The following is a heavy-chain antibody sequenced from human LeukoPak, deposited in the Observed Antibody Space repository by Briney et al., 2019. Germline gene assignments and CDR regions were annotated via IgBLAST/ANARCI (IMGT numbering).Heavy chain of an antibody. J-gene: IGHJ3*02. CDR3: ARGEKWYDAFDI. D-gene: IGHD2-15*01. CDR2: INQTGTEK. Sequence: PGGSLRLSCVASGFTFSTYWMSWVRQAPGKGLEWVANINQTGTEKYYVDSVRGRFTISRDNAKNSLYLQMTILGAEDTAVYYCARGEKWYDAFDIWGQGTMVTVSS. CDR1: GFTFSTYW. V-gene: IGHV3-7*01.